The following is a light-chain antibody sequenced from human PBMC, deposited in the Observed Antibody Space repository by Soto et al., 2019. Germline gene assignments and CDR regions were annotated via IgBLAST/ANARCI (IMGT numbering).Light chain of an antibody. CDR2: DVS. V-gene: IGLV2-14*01. Sequence: QSALTQPASVSGSPGQSISISCTGTSSDDGGYKYVSWYQQHPGKAPKLMIYDVSNRPSGVSNRFSGSKSGNTASLTISGLQAEDEADYYCSSYTSSSTLGVVFGGGAKVTVL. CDR3: SSYTSSSTLGVV. CDR1: SSDDGGYKY. J-gene: IGLJ2*01.